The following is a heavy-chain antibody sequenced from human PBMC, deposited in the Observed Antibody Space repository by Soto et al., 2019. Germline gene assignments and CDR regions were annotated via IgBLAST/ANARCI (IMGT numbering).Heavy chain of an antibody. CDR1: GLSVSDNY. CDR3: VSRIPSWVFDY. J-gene: IGHJ4*01. D-gene: IGHD2-21*01. CDR2: MYAGGDT. V-gene: IGHV3-53*01. Sequence: GSLRLSCGASGLSVSDNYMGWVRQAPGRGLEWVSVMYAGGDTHYADSVKGRFTISRDKSENTLYLQMNSLRDEDTGVYFCVSRIPSWVFDYWGLGTLVTVSS.